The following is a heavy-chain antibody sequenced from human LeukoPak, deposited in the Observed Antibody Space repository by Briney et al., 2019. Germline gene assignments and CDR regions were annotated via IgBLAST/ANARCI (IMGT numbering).Heavy chain of an antibody. CDR2: IYTSGST. CDR3: ARTGYSSRPYY. V-gene: IGHV4-61*02. J-gene: IGHJ4*02. Sequence: SQTLSLTCTVSGGSISSGSYYWSWIRQPAGKGLEWIGRIYTSGSTNYNPSLKSRVTISVDTSKNQFSLKLSSVTAADTAVYYCARTGYSSRPYYWGQGTLVTVSS. CDR1: GGSISSGSYY. D-gene: IGHD6-13*01.